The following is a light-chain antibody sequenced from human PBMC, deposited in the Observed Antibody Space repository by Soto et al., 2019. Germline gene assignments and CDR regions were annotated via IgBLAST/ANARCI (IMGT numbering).Light chain of an antibody. Sequence: ETVLTQSPGTLSLSPGERATLSCRASQSVSSSHLAWYQQKPGQAHRLLIYGASSWATGIPDRFSGSGSGTDFTLTISRLEPEDFAVDYCQQYCSCPPITFGQGTRLEIK. J-gene: IGKJ5*01. V-gene: IGKV3-20*01. CDR2: GAS. CDR3: QQYCSCPPIT. CDR1: QSVSSSH.